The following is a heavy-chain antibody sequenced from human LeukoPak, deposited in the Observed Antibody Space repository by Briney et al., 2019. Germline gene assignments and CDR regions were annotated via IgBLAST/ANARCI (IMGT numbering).Heavy chain of an antibody. V-gene: IGHV3-74*01. D-gene: IGHD3-22*01. Sequence: QTGGSLRLSCAASGFTFSRYWMHWVRHAPGKGLVWVSHINSDGSSTNYADSVKGRFTISRDNAKNTLYLQMNSLRGEDTAVYYCARDPGPDSSGYSGYWGQGTLVTVSS. J-gene: IGHJ4*02. CDR2: INSDGSST. CDR1: GFTFSRYW. CDR3: ARDPGPDSSGYSGY.